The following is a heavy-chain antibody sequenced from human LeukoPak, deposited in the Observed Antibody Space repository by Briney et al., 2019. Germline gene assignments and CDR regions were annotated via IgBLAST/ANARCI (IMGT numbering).Heavy chain of an antibody. CDR2: IIDSGDIT. V-gene: IGHV3-23*01. Sequence: GGSLRLSCEASGFTFSSYALSWVRQAPGKGLEWVSGIIDSGDITYYANSVRGRFTISRDNSKNTLYLQMNSLRAEDTAVYYCAKLGGQEVYNYYVGVWGKGTTVAVSS. D-gene: IGHD3-16*01. J-gene: IGHJ6*03. CDR1: GFTFSSYA. CDR3: AKLGGQEVYNYYVGV.